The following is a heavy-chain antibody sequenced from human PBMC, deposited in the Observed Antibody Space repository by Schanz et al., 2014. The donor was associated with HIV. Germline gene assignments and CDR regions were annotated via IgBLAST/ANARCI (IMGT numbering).Heavy chain of an antibody. D-gene: IGHD1-26*01. Sequence: VQLVESGGGLVQPGGSLRLSCAASGISLTNNAMTWVRQAPGKGLEWVSDIRAAGDTYYGDSVKGRFTVSRDNAKNTLFLQMNNLREDDTAVYYCTRDGGCSGSACYGYGMDVWGQGTTVTVSS. CDR1: GISLTNNA. CDR3: TRDGGCSGSACYGYGMDV. V-gene: IGHV3-23*04. CDR2: IRAAGDT. J-gene: IGHJ6*02.